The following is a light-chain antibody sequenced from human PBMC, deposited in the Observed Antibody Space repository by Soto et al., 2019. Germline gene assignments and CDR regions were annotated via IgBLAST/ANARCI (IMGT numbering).Light chain of an antibody. CDR1: QSVSTN. Sequence: EIVVTQSPGILSVSPGDRATLSCRASQSVSTNLAWYQQKPGQAPTLLIYAASTRATGIPARFTGSGSGTDFTLTISSLQSEDFADYYCQEYSKWPLFTFGPGTRVDIK. CDR2: AAS. J-gene: IGKJ3*01. CDR3: QEYSKWPLFT. V-gene: IGKV3-15*01.